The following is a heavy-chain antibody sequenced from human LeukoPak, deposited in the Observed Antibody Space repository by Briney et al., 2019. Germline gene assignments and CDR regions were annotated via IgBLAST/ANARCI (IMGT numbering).Heavy chain of an antibody. V-gene: IGHV3-21*04. CDR2: ISSSSSYI. J-gene: IGHJ4*02. CDR1: GFTFSSYS. CDR3: AKAMEYYDFWSGSTNFDY. Sequence: GGSLRLSCAASGFTFSSYSMNWVRQAPGKGLEWVSSISSSSSYIYYADSVKGRFTISRDNAKNSLYLQMNSLRAEDTAVYYCAKAMEYYDFWSGSTNFDYWGQGTLVTVSS. D-gene: IGHD3-3*01.